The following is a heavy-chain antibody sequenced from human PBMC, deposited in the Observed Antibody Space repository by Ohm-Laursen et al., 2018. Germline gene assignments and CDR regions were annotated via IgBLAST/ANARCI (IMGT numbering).Heavy chain of an antibody. CDR2: ISETGSHI. Sequence: SLRLSCAASEVTFSSYWMSWVRQAPGKGLEWISYISETGSHIYDADSMRGRFTVARDNAKNLLYLQLNSLRVEDTAVYYCARDSSRRAREGGMDVWGQGTMVTVSS. CDR1: EVTFSSYW. J-gene: IGHJ6*02. CDR3: ARDSSRRAREGGMDV. V-gene: IGHV3-21*01. D-gene: IGHD6-6*01.